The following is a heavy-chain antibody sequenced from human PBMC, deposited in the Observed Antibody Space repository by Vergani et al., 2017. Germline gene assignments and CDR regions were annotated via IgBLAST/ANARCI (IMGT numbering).Heavy chain of an antibody. CDR2: IDPSDSYT. D-gene: IGHD3-3*02. CDR1: GYSFTSYW. J-gene: IGHJ4*02. V-gene: IGHV5-10-1*03. CDR3: ARHFTSAAHFDY. Sequence: EVQLVQSGAEVKKPGESLRISCKGSGYSFTSYWISWVRQMPGKGLVWMGRIDPSDSYTNYSPSFQGHVTISADESISTAYLHWGSLKASDTAMYYCARHFTSAAHFDYWGQGTLVTVSS.